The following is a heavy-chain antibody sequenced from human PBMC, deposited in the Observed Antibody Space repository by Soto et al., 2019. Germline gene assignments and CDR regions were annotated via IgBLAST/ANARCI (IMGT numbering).Heavy chain of an antibody. CDR2: INHSGST. CDR1: GGPFSGYY. D-gene: IGHD6-19*01. V-gene: IGHV4-34*01. Sequence: SETLSLTCAVYGGPFSGYYWSWIRQPPGKGLEWIGEINHSGSTNYNPSLKSRVTISVDTSKNQFSLKLSSVTAADTAVYYCARWGSGWYYFDYWGQGTLVTVSS. J-gene: IGHJ4*02. CDR3: ARWGSGWYYFDY.